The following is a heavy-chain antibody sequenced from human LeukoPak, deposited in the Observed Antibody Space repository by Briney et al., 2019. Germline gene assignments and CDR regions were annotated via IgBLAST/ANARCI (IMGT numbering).Heavy chain of an antibody. CDR1: GFTFSAYW. Sequence: GGSLRLSCAASGFTFSAYWMSWVRQAPGKGREGVANIIQDGSEKYYVDSVKGRFTISRDNDKNSLYLQMNSLRAEDTAVYFCARGVSVAGTNFDCWGQGTLLTVSS. CDR3: ARGVSVAGTNFDC. D-gene: IGHD6-19*01. J-gene: IGHJ4*02. CDR2: IIQDGSEK. V-gene: IGHV3-7*01.